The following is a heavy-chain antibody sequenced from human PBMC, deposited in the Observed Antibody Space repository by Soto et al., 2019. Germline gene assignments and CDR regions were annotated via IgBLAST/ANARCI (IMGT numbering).Heavy chain of an antibody. J-gene: IGHJ6*02. Sequence: QVQLVQSGAEVKKPGSSVKVACKASVGTFSSYAISWVRQSPGQGLEWIGGIIPIFGTANYAQKFQGRVTITADESKSTASMELSSLRSEDTAVYYCARESGVVVVAATLYYSYGMDFWGQGTTVTVSS. CDR3: ARESGVVVVAATLYYSYGMDF. D-gene: IGHD2-15*01. CDR2: IIPIFGTA. V-gene: IGHV1-69*01. CDR1: VGTFSSYA.